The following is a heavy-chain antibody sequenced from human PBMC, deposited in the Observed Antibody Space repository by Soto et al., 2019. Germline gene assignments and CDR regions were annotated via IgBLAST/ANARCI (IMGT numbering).Heavy chain of an antibody. J-gene: IGHJ5*01. V-gene: IGHV4-39*01. CDR1: GRSISSSSYY. CDR2: IFYNGNA. D-gene: IGHD3-3*01. CDR3: AGRTSLASVEIFSGGLSGYNWVDP. Sequence: SETLSLTCTVSGRSISSSSYYWAWIRQPPGKGLEWIGSIFYNGNAYYNPSLKSRVTMSVDTSQNQFSLKLSSVTAADTAVYYCAGRTSLASVEIFSGGLSGYNWVDPWGRGTLVTVSS.